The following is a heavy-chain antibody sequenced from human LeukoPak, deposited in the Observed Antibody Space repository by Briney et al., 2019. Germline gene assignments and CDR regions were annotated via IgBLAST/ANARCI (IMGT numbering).Heavy chain of an antibody. J-gene: IGHJ5*02. CDR2: ISYDGSNK. CDR3: ARRGDWQQGYWFDP. D-gene: IGHD2-21*02. CDR1: GFTFSSYA. V-gene: IGHV3-30*14. Sequence: GGSLRLSCAASGFTFSSYAMHWVRQAPGKGLEWVAVISYDGSNKYYADSVKGRFTISRDNSKNTLYLQMNSLRAEDTAVYYCARRGDWQQGYWFDPRGQGTLVTVSS.